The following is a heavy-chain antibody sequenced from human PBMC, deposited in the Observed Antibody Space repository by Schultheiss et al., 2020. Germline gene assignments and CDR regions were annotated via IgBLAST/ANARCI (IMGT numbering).Heavy chain of an antibody. CDR2: IYYSGST. V-gene: IGHV4-59*12. D-gene: IGHD5-24*01. Sequence: SETLSLTCTVSGGSISSYYWSWIRQPPGKGLEWLGYIYYSGSTNYNPSLKSRVTIVVDTSKNQFSLKLSSVTAADTAVYYCASSPRWTMAFDYWGQGTLVTVSS. CDR1: GGSISSYY. J-gene: IGHJ4*02. CDR3: ASSPRWTMAFDY.